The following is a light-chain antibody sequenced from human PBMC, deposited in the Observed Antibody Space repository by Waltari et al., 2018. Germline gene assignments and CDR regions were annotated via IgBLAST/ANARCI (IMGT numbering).Light chain of an antibody. Sequence: QSVLTQPPSASGTPGQRVTISCSGSRSNIGSHTVSWYQQLPGTAPKLLITGDDRRPSGGPDGCSGSKSGTSASLAISGLQSEDEADDYCAAWDGSLNGWVLGGGTKLTVL. V-gene: IGLV1-44*01. CDR2: GDD. J-gene: IGLJ3*02. CDR1: RSNIGSHT. CDR3: AAWDGSLNGWV.